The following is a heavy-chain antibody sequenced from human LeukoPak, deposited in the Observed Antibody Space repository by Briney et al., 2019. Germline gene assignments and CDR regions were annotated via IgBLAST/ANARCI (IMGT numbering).Heavy chain of an antibody. V-gene: IGHV3-23*01. CDR3: ARDIELST. D-gene: IGHD3-16*02. Sequence: GGSLRLSCEASGFTFSAYAMTWVRQAPGKGLEWVSSIGSDNKPHYSESVKGRFTISRDNSKDTLYLQMNSLRAEDTAIYYCARDIELSTWGLGTMVTVSS. CDR2: IGSDNKP. J-gene: IGHJ3*01. CDR1: GFTFSAYA.